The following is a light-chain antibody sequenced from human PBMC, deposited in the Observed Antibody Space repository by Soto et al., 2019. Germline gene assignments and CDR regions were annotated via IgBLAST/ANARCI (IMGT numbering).Light chain of an antibody. CDR1: ILAKKY. CDR3: YAAADTNVRL. V-gene: IGLV3-27*01. CDR2: KDS. J-gene: IGLJ3*02. Sequence: SYELTQPSSVSVSPGQTARITCSGDILAKKYARWFQQKPGQAPVLVAYKDSERPSGIPDRISGSRSGTTVTLTISEAQVDDEADYYCYAAADTNVRLFGGGTKLTVL.